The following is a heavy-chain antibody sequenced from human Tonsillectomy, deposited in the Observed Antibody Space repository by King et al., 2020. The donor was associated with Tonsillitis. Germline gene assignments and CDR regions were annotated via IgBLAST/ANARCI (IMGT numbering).Heavy chain of an antibody. CDR2: IKSKNRGGTT. Sequence: VQLVESGGDLVKPGGSLRLSCAASGLTFTYAWMSWVRQAPGKGLEWVARIKSKNRGGTTDYAAPVKGRFTIASDDSKNTVYLQMDSLKAEDTAVYYCTLDQGGNLYYGMNVWGQGTTVTVSS. J-gene: IGHJ6*02. D-gene: IGHD1-14*01. CDR3: TLDQGGNLYYGMNV. V-gene: IGHV3-15*01. CDR1: GLTFTYAW.